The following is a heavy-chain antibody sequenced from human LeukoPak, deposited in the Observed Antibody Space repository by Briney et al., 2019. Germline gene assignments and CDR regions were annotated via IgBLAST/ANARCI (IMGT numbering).Heavy chain of an antibody. J-gene: IGHJ6*03. Sequence: QPGGSLRPSCAASGFTFSSYWMSSVRQAPRKGLEWVANIKQDGSEKYYADSLKGRFTISRDNAKNSLYLQMNSLRAEDTAVYYCARAVAGVYYYYYMDVWGKGTTVTVSS. D-gene: IGHD6-19*01. CDR1: GFTFSSYW. CDR2: IKQDGSEK. CDR3: ARAVAGVYYYYYMDV. V-gene: IGHV3-7*04.